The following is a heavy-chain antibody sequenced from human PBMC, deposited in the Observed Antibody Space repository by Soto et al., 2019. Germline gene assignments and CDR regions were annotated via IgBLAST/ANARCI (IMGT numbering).Heavy chain of an antibody. CDR3: ARDAGSGTSQLGYYYGMDV. CDR1: GFTFSSYE. D-gene: IGHD1-1*01. V-gene: IGHV3-48*03. Sequence: LRLSCAASGFTFSSYEMNWVRQAPGKGLEWVSYISSSGSTIYYADSVKGRFTISRDNAKNSLYLQMNSLRAEDTAVYYCARDAGSGTSQLGYYYGMDVWGQGTTVTVSS. CDR2: ISSSGSTI. J-gene: IGHJ6*02.